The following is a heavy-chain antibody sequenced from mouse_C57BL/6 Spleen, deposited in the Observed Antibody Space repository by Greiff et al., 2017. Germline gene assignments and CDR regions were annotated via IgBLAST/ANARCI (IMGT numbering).Heavy chain of an antibody. D-gene: IGHD2-5*01. CDR3: ARSNYKEGAMDY. CDR1: GYTFTDCY. Sequence: VKLQESGAELVKPGASVKISCKASGYTFTDCYINWVKQRPGQGLAWIGKIGPGSGSTYYNEKFKGTATLTADKSSSTAYMQLNSLTSEDAEVYFCARSNYKEGAMDYWGQGTSVTVSS. J-gene: IGHJ4*01. CDR2: IGPGSGST. V-gene: IGHV1-77*01.